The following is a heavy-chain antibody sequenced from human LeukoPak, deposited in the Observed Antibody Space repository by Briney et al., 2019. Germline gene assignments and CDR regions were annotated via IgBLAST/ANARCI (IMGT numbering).Heavy chain of an antibody. CDR1: GDSISSYP. J-gene: IGHJ6*02. CDR2: ISYSGST. D-gene: IGHD2-2*01. V-gene: IGHV4-59*01. Sequence: SETLSLTCIVSGDSISSYPWNWIRQPPGKTLEWIGYISYSGSTNYNPSLKSRVSISVDSSKNQFSLKLSSVTAADTAVYYCARVPAAPRLYMDVWGQGTTVIVSS. CDR3: ARVPAAPRLYMDV.